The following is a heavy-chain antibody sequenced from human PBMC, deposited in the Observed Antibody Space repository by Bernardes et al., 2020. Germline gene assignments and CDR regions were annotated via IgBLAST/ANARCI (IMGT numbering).Heavy chain of an antibody. CDR1: GFTFSNYP. CDR2: ITGSGGSA. Sequence: GSLRLSFAASGFTFSNYPMSWVRPAPGKGLEWVSAITGSGGSAFYADSVKGRFTLSRDNSKNTLHLQMNGLRAEDTAVYYCAKRSSGTYYFDYWGQGILVTVSS. V-gene: IGHV3-23*01. D-gene: IGHD1-26*01. J-gene: IGHJ4*02. CDR3: AKRSSGTYYFDY.